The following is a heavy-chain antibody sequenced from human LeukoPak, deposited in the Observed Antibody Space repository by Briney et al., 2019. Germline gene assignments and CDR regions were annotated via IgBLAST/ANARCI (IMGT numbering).Heavy chain of an antibody. V-gene: IGHV4-59*01. CDR3: AKDGSLYGDYGSYFDY. Sequence: SETLSLTCTVSGGSISSYYWSWIRQPPGKGLEWIGYIYYSGSTNYNPSLKSRVTISVDTSKNQFSLKLSSVTAEDTAVYYCAKDGSLYGDYGSYFDYWGQGTLVTVSS. J-gene: IGHJ4*02. CDR1: GGSISSYY. D-gene: IGHD4-17*01. CDR2: IYYSGST.